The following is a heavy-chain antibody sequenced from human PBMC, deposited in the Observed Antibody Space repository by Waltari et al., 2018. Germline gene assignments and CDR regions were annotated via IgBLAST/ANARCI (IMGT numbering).Heavy chain of an antibody. V-gene: IGHV4-38-2*01. CDR2: IYHSGST. D-gene: IGHD6-19*01. CDR1: GYSISSGYY. J-gene: IGHJ5*02. CDR3: ARHYVGPYSSVWYPFDP. Sequence: QVQLQESGPGLVKPSETLSLTCAVSGYSISSGYYWGWIRQPPGKGLEWIGGIYHSGSTYYNPSLKSRVTISVDTSKNQFSLKLSSVTAADTAVYYGARHYVGPYSSVWYPFDPWGQGTLVTVSS.